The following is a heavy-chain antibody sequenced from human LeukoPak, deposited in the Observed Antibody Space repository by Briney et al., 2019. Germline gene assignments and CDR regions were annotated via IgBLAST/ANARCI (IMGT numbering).Heavy chain of an antibody. J-gene: IGHJ5*02. CDR3: AKDFGSIVYNWFDP. V-gene: IGHV3-13*01. Sequence: PGGSLRLSCAASGFTFSSYDMHWVRQATGKGLEWVSAIGTAGDTYYPGSVKGRFTISRDNSKNTLYLQMNSLRADDTAVYYCAKDFGSIVYNWFDPWGQGTLVTVSS. CDR2: IGTAGDT. CDR1: GFTFSSYD. D-gene: IGHD2-21*01.